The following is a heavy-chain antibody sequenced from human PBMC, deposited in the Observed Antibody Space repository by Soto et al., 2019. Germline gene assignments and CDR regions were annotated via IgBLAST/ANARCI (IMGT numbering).Heavy chain of an antibody. J-gene: IGHJ6*02. D-gene: IGHD4-4*01. CDR1: GYTFTSYG. CDR2: ISAYNGNT. Sequence: QVQLVQSGAEVKKPGASVKVSCKASGYTFTSYGISWVRQAPGQGLEWMGWISAYNGNTNYAQKLQGRVTMTTDTSTRTAYMELRSLRSDDTAVYYCARVWADHVYSNYELDVWGQGTTVTVSS. V-gene: IGHV1-18*01. CDR3: ARVWADHVYSNYELDV.